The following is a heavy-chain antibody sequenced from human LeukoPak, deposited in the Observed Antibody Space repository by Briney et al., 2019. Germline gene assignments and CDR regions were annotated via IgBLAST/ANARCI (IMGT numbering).Heavy chain of an antibody. CDR3: AKPGQISVAGYFDY. D-gene: IGHD6-19*01. CDR1: GFTFSSYW. CDR2: IKRDGSEA. J-gene: IGHJ4*02. V-gene: IGHV3-7*03. Sequence: GGSLRLSCAASGFTFSSYWMTWVRQAPGKGLEWVANIKRDGSEAYYVDSVKGRFTISRDNAKNSLYLQMNSLRAEDTALYYCAKPGQISVAGYFDYWGQGTLVTVSS.